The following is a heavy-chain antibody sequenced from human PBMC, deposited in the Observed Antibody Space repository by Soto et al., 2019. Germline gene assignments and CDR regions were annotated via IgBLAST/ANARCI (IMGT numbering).Heavy chain of an antibody. V-gene: IGHV1-24*01. J-gene: IGHJ2*01. CDR3: ATVKRYWYFDL. CDR2: FDPEDGET. Sequence: ASVKVSCKASGYTFTSYYMHWVRQAPGKGLEWMGGFDPEDGETIYAQKFQGRVTMTEDTSTDTAYMELSSLRSEDTAVYYCATVKRYWYFDLWGRGTLVTVSS. CDR1: GYTFTSYY.